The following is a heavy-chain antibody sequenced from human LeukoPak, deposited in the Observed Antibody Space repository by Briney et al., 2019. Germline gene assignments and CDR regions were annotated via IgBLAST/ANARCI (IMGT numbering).Heavy chain of an antibody. Sequence: PGGSLRLSCAASGFTFSSYAMHWVRQAPGKGLEWVAVISYDGSNKYYADSVKGRFTISRDNAKNSLYLQMNSLRAEDTALYYCARDMGSGSYWRRFDYWGQGTLVTVS. CDR3: ARDMGSGSYWRRFDY. D-gene: IGHD3-10*01. CDR1: GFTFSSYA. J-gene: IGHJ4*02. CDR2: ISYDGSNK. V-gene: IGHV3-30-3*01.